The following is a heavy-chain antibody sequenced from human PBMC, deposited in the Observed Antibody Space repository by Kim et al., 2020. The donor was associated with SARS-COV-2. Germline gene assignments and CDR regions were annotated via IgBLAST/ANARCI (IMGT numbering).Heavy chain of an antibody. V-gene: IGHV3-7*01. CDR1: GFTFSSYW. J-gene: IGHJ3*02. Sequence: GGSLRLSCAASGFTFSSYWMTWVRQAPGKGLEWVANIREDGSVTYYVDSVKGRFTISRDNTKNSLFLQMNSLRVEDAAVYYCARDTTPYVSETYYDAFDMCGQGTMVTVSS. CDR3: ARDTTPYVSETYYDAFDM. CDR2: IREDGSVT. D-gene: IGHD3-10*01.